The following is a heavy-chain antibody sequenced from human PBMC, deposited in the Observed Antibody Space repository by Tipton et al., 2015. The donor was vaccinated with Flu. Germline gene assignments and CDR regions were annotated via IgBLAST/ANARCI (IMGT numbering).Heavy chain of an antibody. CDR3: ARLRANYYDSSGYSDY. CDR1: GGSISSSSYY. D-gene: IGHD3-22*01. Sequence: TLSLTCTVSGGSISSSSYYWGWIRQPPGKGLEWIGSIYYSGRTYYNPSLKSRVTISVDTSKNQFSLKLSSVTAADTGVYYGARLRANYYDSSGYSDYWGQGTLVTV. CDR2: IYYSGRT. J-gene: IGHJ4*02. V-gene: IGHV4-39*07.